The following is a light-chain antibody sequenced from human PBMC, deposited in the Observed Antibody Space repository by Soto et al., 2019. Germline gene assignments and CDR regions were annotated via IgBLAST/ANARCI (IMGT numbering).Light chain of an antibody. CDR2: DVT. CDR1: SSDVGAYDY. J-gene: IGLJ1*01. Sequence: QSVLTQPPSVSGSPGQSATISCTGTSSDVGAYDYVSWYQQHPGKAPKLMIYDVTKRPSGVPDRFSGSKSGNTASLTISGLQAEDEADYYCCSYAGSYASDYVFGAGTKV. V-gene: IGLV2-11*01. CDR3: CSYAGSYASDYV.